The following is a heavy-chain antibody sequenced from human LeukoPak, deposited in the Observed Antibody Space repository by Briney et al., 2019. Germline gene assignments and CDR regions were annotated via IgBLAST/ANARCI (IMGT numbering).Heavy chain of an antibody. V-gene: IGHV3-21*01. Sequence: GGTLRLSCAASGYTFSSYGMTWVRQAPGKGLEWVSSISSSSSYIYYADSVKGRFTISRDNAKNSLYLQMNSLRAEDTAVYYCARRTRYYYDSSGYVFDYWGQGTLVTVSS. J-gene: IGHJ4*02. CDR3: ARRTRYYYDSSGYVFDY. CDR1: GYTFSSYG. CDR2: ISSSSSYI. D-gene: IGHD3-22*01.